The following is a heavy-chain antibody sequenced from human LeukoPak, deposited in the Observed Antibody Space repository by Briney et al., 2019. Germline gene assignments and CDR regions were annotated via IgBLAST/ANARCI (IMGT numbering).Heavy chain of an antibody. CDR1: GFTFSSST. D-gene: IGHD4/OR15-4a*01. V-gene: IGHV3-21*01. CDR3: VRIPNSANFPNWFDP. Sequence: GRSLRLSCAASGFTFSSSTMNWVRQAPGKGLEWVSSISSSSNYIYYADSVKGRFTISRDNAKNSLYLQMNSLRADDTAVYYCVRIPNSANFPNWFDPWGQGTLVTVSS. CDR2: ISSSSNYI. J-gene: IGHJ5*02.